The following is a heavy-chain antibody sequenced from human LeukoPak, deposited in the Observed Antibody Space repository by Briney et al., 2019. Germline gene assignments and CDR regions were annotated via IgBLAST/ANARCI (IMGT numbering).Heavy chain of an antibody. CDR2: VSPNSGGT. Sequence: ASVKVSCKASGYTFTGYYIHWVRQAPGQGLECVGCVSPNSGGTNYPQKFQGRVTMTRDTSISTAYMELSRLRSDDTAVYYWSRGGAGSYFSWLDPWGEGTLVTVSS. D-gene: IGHD3-10*01. CDR1: GYTFTGYY. J-gene: IGHJ5*02. CDR3: SRGGAGSYFSWLDP. V-gene: IGHV1-2*02.